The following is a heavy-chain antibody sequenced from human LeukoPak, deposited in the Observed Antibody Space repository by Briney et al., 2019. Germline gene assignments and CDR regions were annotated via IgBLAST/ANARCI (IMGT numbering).Heavy chain of an antibody. Sequence: GGSLRLSCAPSGFTFTISAINCVRQVPGKGLERVSSIDYDSSHIYYAASVRGRFTISRDNARNSVYLQMNSLRVEDTAVYYCARDPLRYLRVGHYDYWGQGTLVAVSS. J-gene: IGHJ4*02. V-gene: IGHV3-21*01. D-gene: IGHD3-9*01. CDR2: IDYDSSHI. CDR1: GFTFTISA. CDR3: ARDPLRYLRVGHYDY.